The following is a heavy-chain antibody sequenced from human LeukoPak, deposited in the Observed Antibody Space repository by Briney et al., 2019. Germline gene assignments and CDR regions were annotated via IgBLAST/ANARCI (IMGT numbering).Heavy chain of an antibody. D-gene: IGHD6-13*01. CDR1: GGSISSYY. CDR3: ARCYSNSSWVYYFDY. V-gene: IGHV4-59*01. J-gene: IGHJ4*02. Sequence: SETLSLTCTVSGGSISSYYWSWIRQPPGKGLEWIGYIYYSGSTNYNPSLKSRVTLSVDTSKNQFSLKLSSVTAADTAVYYCARCYSNSSWVYYFDYWGQGTLVTVSS. CDR2: IYYSGST.